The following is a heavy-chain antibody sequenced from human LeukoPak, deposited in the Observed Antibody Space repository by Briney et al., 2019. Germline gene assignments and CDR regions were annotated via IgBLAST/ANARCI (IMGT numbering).Heavy chain of an antibody. Sequence: GGSLRLSCAASGFTLSSYAMHWVRQAPGKGLEWVAVISYDGSNKYYADSVKGRFTISRDNSKNTLYLQMKSLRAEDTAVYYCAKTKYQIFYYYGMDVWGQGTTVTVSS. V-gene: IGHV3-30-3*02. CDR3: AKTKYQIFYYYGMDV. CDR1: GFTLSSYA. CDR2: ISYDGSNK. D-gene: IGHD2-8*01. J-gene: IGHJ6*02.